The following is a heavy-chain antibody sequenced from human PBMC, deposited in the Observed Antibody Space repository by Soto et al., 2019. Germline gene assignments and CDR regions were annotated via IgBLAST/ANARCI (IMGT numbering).Heavy chain of an antibody. J-gene: IGHJ4*02. Sequence: GASVKVSCKASGYTFTTYGMHWVRQAPGQRLEWMGWINPGNGNTKYSQKFQGRVTIIRNTSASTAYMELSSLRSEDTAVYYCARGGKDPFLHYDYFDYWGQGTLVTVSS. CDR3: ARGGKDPFLHYDYFDY. CDR1: GYTFTTYG. D-gene: IGHD3-22*01. CDR2: INPGNGNT. V-gene: IGHV1-3*01.